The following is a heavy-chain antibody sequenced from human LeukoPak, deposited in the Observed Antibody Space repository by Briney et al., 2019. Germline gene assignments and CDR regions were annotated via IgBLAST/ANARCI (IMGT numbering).Heavy chain of an antibody. CDR3: ARESPACGEDCYFDY. CDR2: ISYDGTNK. Sequence: SCKASGYTFTSYYMHWVRQAPGKGLEWVAGISYDGTNKYYADSVKGRFTISRDNSKNTLYLQMNSLRTDDTAVYYCARESPACGEDCYFDYWGQGTLVTVSS. J-gene: IGHJ4*02. D-gene: IGHD2-21*02. V-gene: IGHV3-30-3*01. CDR1: GYTFTSYY.